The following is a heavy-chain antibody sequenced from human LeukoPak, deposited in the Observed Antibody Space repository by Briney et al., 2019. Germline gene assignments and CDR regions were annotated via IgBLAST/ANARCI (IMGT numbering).Heavy chain of an antibody. CDR3: ALQQGVSGYSYGTIDY. V-gene: IGHV4-61*01. Sequence: PSETLSLTCTVSGGSVSSGSYYWSWIRQPPGKGLEWIGYIYYSGSTNCNPSLKSRVTISVDTSKNQFSLKLSSVTAADTAVYYCALQQGVSGYSYGTIDYWGQGTLVTVSS. D-gene: IGHD5-18*01. J-gene: IGHJ4*02. CDR2: IYYSGST. CDR1: GGSVSSGSYY.